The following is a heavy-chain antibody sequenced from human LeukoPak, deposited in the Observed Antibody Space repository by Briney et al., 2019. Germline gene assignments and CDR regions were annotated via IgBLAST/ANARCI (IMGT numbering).Heavy chain of an antibody. CDR1: GDSISSGAY. Sequence: PSETLSLTCSVSGDSISSGAYWGWIRQPPGKGLEWIGSIYYTGSTYYNPSLRSRVTISVDTSKNQFSLKLRSVTAADTAVYYCARPLMLGLHHQNWFDPWGQGTLVTVSS. CDR2: IYYTGST. J-gene: IGHJ5*02. V-gene: IGHV4-39*01. D-gene: IGHD3-10*02. CDR3: ARPLMLGLHHQNWFDP.